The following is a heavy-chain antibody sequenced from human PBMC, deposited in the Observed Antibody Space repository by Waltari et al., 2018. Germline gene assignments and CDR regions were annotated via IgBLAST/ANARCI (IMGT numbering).Heavy chain of an antibody. V-gene: IGHV3-30*18. D-gene: IGHD3-16*01. CDR1: GFSFRRFA. Sequence: VQLVESGGGVVQPGRSLRLSCSASGFSFRRFAMHWVRRSPGKGLDWVAVVGFDGRNKFYAESVKGRFTISRDNSKNTLYLQMESLRAEDTAIYYCAKDVEGELYYFDNWGQGTLVTVSS. CDR2: VGFDGRNK. CDR3: AKDVEGELYYFDN. J-gene: IGHJ4*02.